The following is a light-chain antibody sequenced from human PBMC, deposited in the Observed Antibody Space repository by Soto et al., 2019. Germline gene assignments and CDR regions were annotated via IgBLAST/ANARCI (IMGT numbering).Light chain of an antibody. V-gene: IGKV3-15*01. CDR2: GAS. J-gene: IGKJ4*01. CDR1: QSVIGN. CDR3: QQYNNWPLT. Sequence: EIVMTQSPATLSVSPGERATLSCRASQSVIGNLAWYQQKPGQAPRLLIYGASTRATGIPARFSGSGSGTEFTLTISSLQSEDFAVYYCQQYNNWPLTFGGGTKVEIK.